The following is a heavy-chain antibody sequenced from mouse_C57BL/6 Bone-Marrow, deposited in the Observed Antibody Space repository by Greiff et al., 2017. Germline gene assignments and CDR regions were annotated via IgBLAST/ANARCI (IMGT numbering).Heavy chain of an antibody. Sequence: VQRVESGAELARPGASVKLSCKASGYTFTSYGISWVKQRTGQGLEWIGEIYPGSGNTYYNEKFKGKATLTADKSSSTAYMDLRCLTSELSAVYFCARWDYYYDSSFDYWGQGTTLTVSS. J-gene: IGHJ2*01. CDR1: GYTFTSYG. CDR2: IYPGSGNT. D-gene: IGHD1-1*01. V-gene: IGHV1-81*01. CDR3: ARWDYYYDSSFDY.